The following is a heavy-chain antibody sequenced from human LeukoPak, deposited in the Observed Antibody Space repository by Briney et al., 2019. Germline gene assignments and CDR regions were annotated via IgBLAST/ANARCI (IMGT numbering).Heavy chain of an antibody. CDR1: GFTFSSYA. D-gene: IGHD5-18*01. CDR2: ISYDGSNK. J-gene: IGHJ6*03. V-gene: IGHV3-30*04. Sequence: GRSLRLSCAASGFTFSSYAMHWVRQAPGKGLEWVAVISYDGSNKYYADSVKGRFTISRDNSKNTLYLQMNSLRAEDTAVYYCARDSPIQLWSQGYYYYYYYMDVWGKGTTVTVSS. CDR3: ARDSPIQLWSQGYYYYYYYMDV.